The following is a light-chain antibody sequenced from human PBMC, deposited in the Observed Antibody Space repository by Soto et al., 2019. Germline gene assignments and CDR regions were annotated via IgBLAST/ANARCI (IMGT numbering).Light chain of an antibody. CDR1: QRIGSY. J-gene: IGKJ1*01. V-gene: IGKV1-39*01. CDR2: AAT. Sequence: DIQMTQSPSSLSASVGDSVTITCRASQRIGSYVNWYQQKPGKAPKLLIYAATNLEEGVTSRFSGSGFGTDFSLSVSGLQPEDFATYYCQQSYSIPVWTFGQGTKVDIK. CDR3: QQSYSIPVWT.